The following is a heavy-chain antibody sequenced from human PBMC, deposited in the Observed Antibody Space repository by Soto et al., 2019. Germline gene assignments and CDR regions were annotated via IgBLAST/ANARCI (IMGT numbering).Heavy chain of an antibody. CDR1: GGSISSYY. CDR3: ARMGGGDDYFDY. D-gene: IGHD2-21*02. V-gene: IGHV4-59*01. J-gene: IGHJ4*02. Sequence: PSETLSLTCTVSGGSISSYYWSWIRQPPGKGLEWIGYIYYSGSTNYNPSLKSRVTISVDTSKNQFSLKLSSVTAADTAVYYCARMGGGDDYFDYWGQGTRVTVAS. CDR2: IYYSGST.